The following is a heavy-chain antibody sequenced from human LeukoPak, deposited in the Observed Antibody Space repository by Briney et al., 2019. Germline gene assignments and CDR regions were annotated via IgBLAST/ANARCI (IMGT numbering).Heavy chain of an antibody. Sequence: GGSLRLSCAASGFTFDDYAMPWVRQAPGKGLEWVSGISWNSGSIGYADSVKGRFTISRDNAKNSLYLQMNSLRAEDTAVYYCVRGSGLELHFDYWGQGTLVTVSS. V-gene: IGHV3-9*01. D-gene: IGHD1-7*01. CDR3: VRGSGLELHFDY. J-gene: IGHJ4*02. CDR2: ISWNSGSI. CDR1: GFTFDDYA.